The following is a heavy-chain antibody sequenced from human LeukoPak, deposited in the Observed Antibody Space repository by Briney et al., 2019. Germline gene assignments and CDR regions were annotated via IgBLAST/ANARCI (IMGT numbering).Heavy chain of an antibody. D-gene: IGHD6-19*01. J-gene: IGHJ5*02. CDR3: TCLYPTRAPDGWSDRWDRNWFDP. Sequence: GGSMRLSCEGSGFLFGGYAMHWVRQAPGKGLEWVAIISYDGSKTDYVDSVKGRFIVSRDNSKNTVYLEMKSLTGGDTAVYFCTCLYPTRAPDGWSDRWDRNWFDPWGQGTQVIVSS. CDR2: ISYDGSKT. CDR1: GFLFGGYA. V-gene: IGHV3-30-3*01.